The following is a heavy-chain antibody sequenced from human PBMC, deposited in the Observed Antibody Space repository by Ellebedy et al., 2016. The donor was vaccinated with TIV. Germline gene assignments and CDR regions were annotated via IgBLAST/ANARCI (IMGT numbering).Heavy chain of an antibody. CDR2: IYHSGST. CDR1: GGSISSSNW. D-gene: IGHD6-19*01. V-gene: IGHV4-4*02. Sequence: MPSETLSLTCAVSGGSISSSNWWSWVRQPPGKGLEWIGEIYHSGSTNYNPSLKSRVTISVDKSKNQFSLKLSSVTAADTAVYYCAGIAVADFSGDYWGQGTLVTVSS. J-gene: IGHJ4*02. CDR3: AGIAVADFSGDY.